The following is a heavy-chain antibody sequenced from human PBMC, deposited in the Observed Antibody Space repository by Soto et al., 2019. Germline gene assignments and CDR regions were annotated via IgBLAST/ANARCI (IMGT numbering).Heavy chain of an antibody. CDR2: ISNSDYTT. Sequence: PGGSLRLSCVASRITLSDNYMTWIRQAPGKGLEWLSYISNSDYTTYYADSVKGRFTISRDNAKNSLYLQLNGLRVEDTAVYYCASGKWSLDYWGQGILVTVSS. J-gene: IGHJ4*02. V-gene: IGHV3-11*01. CDR1: RITLSDNY. CDR3: ASGKWSLDY. D-gene: IGHD2-8*01.